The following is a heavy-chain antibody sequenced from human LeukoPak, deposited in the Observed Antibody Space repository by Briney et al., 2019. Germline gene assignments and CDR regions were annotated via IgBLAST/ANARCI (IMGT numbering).Heavy chain of an antibody. D-gene: IGHD1-1*01. Sequence: PGRSLRLSCAASGFTFSSYGMHWVRQASGKGLEWVAVISYDGSNKYYADSVKGRFTISRDNSKNTLYLQMNSLRAEDTALYYCARATRGTHYFAYWGQGTLVTVSS. V-gene: IGHV3-30*03. CDR1: GFTFSSYG. CDR2: ISYDGSNK. CDR3: ARATRGTHYFAY. J-gene: IGHJ4*02.